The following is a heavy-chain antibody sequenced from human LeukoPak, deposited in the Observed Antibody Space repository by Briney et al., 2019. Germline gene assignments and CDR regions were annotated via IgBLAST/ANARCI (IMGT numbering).Heavy chain of an antibody. V-gene: IGHV3-23*01. CDR1: GFTFSSYG. J-gene: IGHJ5*02. CDR2: IIGSGSST. Sequence: PGGSLRLSCAASGFTFSSYGMSWVRQAPGKGLQWASVIIGSGSSTYYADSVKGRFTISRDNARNTLYLQMNSLRAEDTAVYYCARWYYYETSGLYHGSFDNWGQGTLVTVSS. D-gene: IGHD3-22*01. CDR3: ARWYYYETSGLYHGSFDN.